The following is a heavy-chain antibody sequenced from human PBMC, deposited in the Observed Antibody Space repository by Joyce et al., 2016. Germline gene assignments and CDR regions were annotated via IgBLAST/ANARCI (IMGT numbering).Heavy chain of an antibody. V-gene: IGHV3-33*01. Sequence: QVQLVESGGGVVQPGKSLRLSCAASGFTFSQFGMHWVRQAPGKGLEWVAVIWYDGSNRYYGEAVEGQFTISRDNFGNTLYLQMNSLRAEDTAVYYCARDRDHYDTTGYPDYWGQGTPVTVSS. CDR3: ARDRDHYDTTGYPDY. D-gene: IGHD3-22*01. J-gene: IGHJ4*02. CDR2: IWYDGSNR. CDR1: GFTFSQFG.